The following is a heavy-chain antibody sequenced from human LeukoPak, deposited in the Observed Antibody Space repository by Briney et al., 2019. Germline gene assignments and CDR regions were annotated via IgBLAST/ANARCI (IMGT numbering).Heavy chain of an antibody. D-gene: IGHD1-7*01. V-gene: IGHV1-2*02. CDR1: GYTFTGYY. CDR2: INPNSGGT. CDR3: ARRRDWNYALDY. Sequence: ASVKVSCKASGYTFTGYYMHWVRQAPGQGLEWMGWINPNSGGTNYAQKFQGRVTMTRDTSISTAYMELSRLRSDDTAVYCCARRRDWNYALDYWGQGTLVTVSS. J-gene: IGHJ4*02.